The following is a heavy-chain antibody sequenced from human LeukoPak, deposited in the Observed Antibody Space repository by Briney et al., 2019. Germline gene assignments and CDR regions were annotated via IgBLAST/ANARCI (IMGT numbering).Heavy chain of an antibody. Sequence: SETLSLTCTVSGGSISSYYWSWIRQPPGKGLEWIGSIFHSGSTYYNPFLKSRVTISVGTSKNHFSLKLSSVTAADTALYYCARANYYDTIGYSRGAFDIWGQGTMVTVSS. V-gene: IGHV4-59*04. J-gene: IGHJ3*02. CDR2: IFHSGST. CDR3: ARANYYDTIGYSRGAFDI. CDR1: GGSISSYY. D-gene: IGHD3-22*01.